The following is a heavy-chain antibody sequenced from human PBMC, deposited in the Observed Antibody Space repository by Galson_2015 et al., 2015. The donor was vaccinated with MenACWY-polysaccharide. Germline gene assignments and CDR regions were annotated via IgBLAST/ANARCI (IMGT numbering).Heavy chain of an antibody. Sequence: SEPLSLTCAVYGGSFTNSFWTWIRQSPEKGLEWIAEINHAGRTSYNPTLRSRVTVSVDPSKNQFSINLTSVTAADTAVYYCARDLLVYGYPGSGYYHPQSLFDYWGQGILVTVSS. J-gene: IGHJ4*02. V-gene: IGHV4-34*01. D-gene: IGHD3-22*01. CDR3: ARDLLVYGYPGSGYYHPQSLFDY. CDR1: GGSFTNSF. CDR2: INHAGRT.